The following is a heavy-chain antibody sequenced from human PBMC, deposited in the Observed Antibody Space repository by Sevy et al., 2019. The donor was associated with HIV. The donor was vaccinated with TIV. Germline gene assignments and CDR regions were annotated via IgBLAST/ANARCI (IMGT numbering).Heavy chain of an antibody. CDR3: ARTRNGRKGAFDI. CDR1: GYSISSGYY. Sequence: SETLSLTCTVSGYSISSGYYWGWIRQPPGKGLEWIGSIYHSGSTYYNPSLKSRVTISVDTSKNQFSLKLSCVTAADTAVYYCARTRNGRKGAFDIWGQGTMVTVSS. D-gene: IGHD1-26*01. J-gene: IGHJ3*02. CDR2: IYHSGST. V-gene: IGHV4-38-2*02.